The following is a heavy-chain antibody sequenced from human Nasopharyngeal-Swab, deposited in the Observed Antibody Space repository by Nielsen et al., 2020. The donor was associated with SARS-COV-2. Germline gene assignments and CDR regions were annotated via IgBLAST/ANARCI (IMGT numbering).Heavy chain of an antibody. Sequence: SETLSLTCAVYGGSFSGYYWSWIRQPPGKGLEWIGEINHSGSTNYNPSLKSRVTISVDTSKNQFSLKLSSVTAADTAVHYCARYCSSTSCSLGMDVWGQGTTVTVSS. J-gene: IGHJ6*02. CDR3: ARYCSSTSCSLGMDV. CDR1: GGSFSGYY. V-gene: IGHV4-34*01. D-gene: IGHD2-2*01. CDR2: INHSGST.